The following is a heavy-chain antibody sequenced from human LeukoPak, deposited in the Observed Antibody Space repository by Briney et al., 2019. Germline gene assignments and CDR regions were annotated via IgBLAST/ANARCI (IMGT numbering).Heavy chain of an antibody. D-gene: IGHD1-14*01. CDR2: ISGSGDTT. Sequence: PGGSLRLSCAASGLTFDNYAMSWVRQAPGKGREWVSSISGSGDTTYYADSVKGRFTISRDNSKNTLYLQMNSLRAEDTAVYYCVKGAAITAKRGFDYWGQGTLVTVSS. CDR1: GLTFDNYA. CDR3: VKGAAITAKRGFDY. J-gene: IGHJ4*02. V-gene: IGHV3-23*01.